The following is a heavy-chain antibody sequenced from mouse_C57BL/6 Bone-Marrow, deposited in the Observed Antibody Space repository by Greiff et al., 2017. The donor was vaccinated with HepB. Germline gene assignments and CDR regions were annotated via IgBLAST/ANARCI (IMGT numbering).Heavy chain of an antibody. V-gene: IGHV1-62-2*01. CDR1: GYTFTEYT. CDR3: ARHEAKYYYGSRYWYFDV. J-gene: IGHJ1*03. Sequence: VKLVESGAELVKPGASVKLSCKASGYTFTEYTIHWVKQRSGQGLEWIGWFYPGSGSIKYNEKFKDKATLTADKSSSTVYMELSRLTSEDSAVYFCARHEAKYYYGSRYWYFDVWGTGTTVTVSS. D-gene: IGHD1-1*01. CDR2: FYPGSGSI.